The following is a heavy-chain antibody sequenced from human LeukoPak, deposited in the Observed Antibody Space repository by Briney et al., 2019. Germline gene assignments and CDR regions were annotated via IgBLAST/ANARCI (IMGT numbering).Heavy chain of an antibody. CDR2: ISAYNGNT. V-gene: IGHV1-18*04. D-gene: IGHD6-19*01. CDR1: GYTFTSYG. J-gene: IGHJ4*02. CDR3: ARCIAVAVPDY. Sequence: GPSVKVSCKAYGYTFTSYGISWVRQAPGQGLEWMGWISAYNGNTNYAQKLQGRVTMTTDTSTSTAYMELRSLRSDDTAVYYCARCIAVAVPDYWGQGTLVTVSS.